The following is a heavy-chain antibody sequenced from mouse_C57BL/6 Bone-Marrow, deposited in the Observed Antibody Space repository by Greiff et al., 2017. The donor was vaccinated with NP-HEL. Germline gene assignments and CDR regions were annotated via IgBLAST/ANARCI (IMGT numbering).Heavy chain of an antibody. CDR3: ATYGYDGEAFAY. D-gene: IGHD2-2*01. CDR2: ISSGSSTI. Sequence: EVMLVESGGGSVKPGGSLKLSCAASGFTFSDYGMHWVRQAPEKGLEWVAYISSGSSTIYYADTVKGRFTISRDNAKNTLFLQMTSLRSEDTAMYYCATYGYDGEAFAYWGQGTLVTVSA. CDR1: GFTFSDYG. V-gene: IGHV5-17*01. J-gene: IGHJ3*01.